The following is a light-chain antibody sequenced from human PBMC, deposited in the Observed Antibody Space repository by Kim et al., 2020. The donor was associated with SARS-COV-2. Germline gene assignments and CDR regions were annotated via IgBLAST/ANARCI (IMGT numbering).Light chain of an antibody. CDR2: QDS. V-gene: IGLV3-1*01. CDR3: QAWDSSPV. Sequence: SYELTQPPSVSVSPGQTASITCSGDKLGDKYACWYQQKPGQSPVLVIYQDSKRPSGIPERFSCSNSGNTATLTISGTQAMDEADYYCQAWDSSPVFGGGTQLTVL. J-gene: IGLJ2*01. CDR1: KLGDKY.